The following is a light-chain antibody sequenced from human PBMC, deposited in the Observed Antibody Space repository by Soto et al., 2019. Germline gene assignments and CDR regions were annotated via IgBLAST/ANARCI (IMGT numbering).Light chain of an antibody. CDR3: QQSYSTPFT. CDR1: QSISSY. CDR2: AAS. J-gene: IGKJ2*01. Sequence: DIQMTQSPFSLSASVGERVTITCRASQSISSYLNWYQQKPGKAPNLLIYAASSLQSGVPSRFSGSGSATDFTLTISSLQPEDFATYYCQQSYSTPFTFGQGTKLEIK. V-gene: IGKV1-39*01.